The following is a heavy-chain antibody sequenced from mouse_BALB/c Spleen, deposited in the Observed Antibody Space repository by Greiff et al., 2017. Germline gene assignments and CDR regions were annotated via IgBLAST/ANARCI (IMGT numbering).Heavy chain of an antibody. V-gene: IGHV1-9*01. CDR3: ARGLYYYGSSYAMDY. CDR1: GYTFSSYW. CDR2: ILPGSGST. J-gene: IGHJ4*01. D-gene: IGHD1-1*01. Sequence: VKLVESGAELMKPGASVKISCKATGYTFSSYWIEWVKQRPGHGLEWIGEILPGSGSTNYNEKFKGKATFTADTSSNTAYMQLSSLTSEDSAVYYCARGLYYYGSSYAMDYWGQGTSVTVSS.